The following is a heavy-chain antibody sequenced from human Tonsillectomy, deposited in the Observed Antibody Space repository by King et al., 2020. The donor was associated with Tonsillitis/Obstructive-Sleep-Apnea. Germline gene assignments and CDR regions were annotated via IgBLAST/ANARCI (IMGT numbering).Heavy chain of an antibody. V-gene: IGHV3-66*01. CDR3: ARNNWGSFNWFDP. D-gene: IGHD7-27*01. CDR2: FYSGGSS. J-gene: IGHJ5*02. CDR1: GFTVCSNY. Sequence: VQLVESGGGLVQPGGSLRLSCAASGFTVCSNYMSWVRQAPGKGLEWVSVFYSGGSSHYADSVKGRFSIPRDNSKNTLYLQMNSLRAEDTAVYYCARNNWGSFNWFDPWGQGTLVTVSS.